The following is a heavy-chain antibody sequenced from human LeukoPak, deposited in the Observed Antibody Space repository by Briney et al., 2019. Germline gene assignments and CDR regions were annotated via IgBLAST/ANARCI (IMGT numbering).Heavy chain of an antibody. D-gene: IGHD3-22*01. Sequence: ASVKVSCKASGYTFTGYYIHWVRQAPGQGLEWLGWIDPSSSGTHYAQKFQGRVTMTGDTSISTAYMDLSRLRSDDTAVYYCARGSGSSGYNYWGPGTLVTVSS. V-gene: IGHV1-2*02. CDR3: ARGSGSSGYNY. CDR1: GYTFTGYY. CDR2: IDPSSSGT. J-gene: IGHJ4*02.